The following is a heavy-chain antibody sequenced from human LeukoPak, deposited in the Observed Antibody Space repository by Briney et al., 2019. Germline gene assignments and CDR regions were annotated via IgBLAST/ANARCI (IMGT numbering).Heavy chain of an antibody. CDR2: IYYSGST. V-gene: IGHV4-31*03. D-gene: IGHD4-17*01. CDR1: GGSISSGGYY. CDR3: ARFGTTVTYNWFDP. J-gene: IGHJ5*02. Sequence: SQTLSLTCTVSGGSISSGGYYWSWLRQHPGKGLEWIAYIYYSGSTYYNPSLMSRVTISVDTSKNQFSLKLSSVTAADTAVYYCARFGTTVTYNWFDPWGQGTLVTVSS.